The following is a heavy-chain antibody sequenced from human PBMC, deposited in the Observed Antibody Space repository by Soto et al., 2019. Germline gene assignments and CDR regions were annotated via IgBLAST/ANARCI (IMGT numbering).Heavy chain of an antibody. CDR2: IIPIFGTA. V-gene: IGHV1-69*06. Sequence: SVKVSCKASGGTLSTYAISWVRQAPGQGLEWMGGIIPIFGTANYAQMFQGRVTITADKSTSTAYMELSSLTSADTAVYYCARKPQDGSGSYFDSWGQGTLVTVSS. D-gene: IGHD3-10*01. J-gene: IGHJ4*02. CDR1: GGTLSTYA. CDR3: ARKPQDGSGSYFDS.